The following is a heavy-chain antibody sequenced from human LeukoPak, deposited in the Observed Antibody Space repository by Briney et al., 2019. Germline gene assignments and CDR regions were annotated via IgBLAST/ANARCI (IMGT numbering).Heavy chain of an antibody. CDR3: ARATYYYDTSGYYY. CDR1: GFTVSSSY. CDR2: IYSGGST. V-gene: IGHV3-53*01. J-gene: IGHJ4*02. Sequence: GGSLRLPCAASGFTVSSSYMSWVRQAPGKGLEWVSVIYSGGSTYYADSVKGRFTISRDNSKNTLYLQMNSLRAEDTAVYYCARATYYYDTSGYYYWGQGTLVTVSS. D-gene: IGHD3-22*01.